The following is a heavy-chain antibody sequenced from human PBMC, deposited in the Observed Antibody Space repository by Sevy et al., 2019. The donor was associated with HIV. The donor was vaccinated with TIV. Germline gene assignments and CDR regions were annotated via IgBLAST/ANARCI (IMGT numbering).Heavy chain of an antibody. CDR1: GFIVNSNY. Sequence: GGSLRLSCAASGFIVNSNYMSWVRQAPGKGLEWVSVTYSGGRTYTADSVKGRFTISRNNSKNTLYLQMNSLRAEATAGYYCARVLGRDSGYGMDVWGQGTTVTVSS. J-gene: IGHJ6*02. CDR2: TYSGGRT. D-gene: IGHD2-21*02. V-gene: IGHV3-53*01. CDR3: ARVLGRDSGYGMDV.